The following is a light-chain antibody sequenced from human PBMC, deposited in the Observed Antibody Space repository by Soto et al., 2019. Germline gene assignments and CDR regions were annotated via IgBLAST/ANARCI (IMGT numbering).Light chain of an antibody. V-gene: IGKV3-11*01. CDR1: QSVSSY. CDR2: DAS. J-gene: IGKJ4*01. CDR3: QQRSNWPLT. Sequence: EIVLTQSPATLSLSPGERATLSCRASQSVSSYLAWYQQKPGQAPRLLIYDASNRATGIPARFSGSGSGTDFTLTTSSLEPEDFAVFYCQQRSNWPLTFGGGTKMEIK.